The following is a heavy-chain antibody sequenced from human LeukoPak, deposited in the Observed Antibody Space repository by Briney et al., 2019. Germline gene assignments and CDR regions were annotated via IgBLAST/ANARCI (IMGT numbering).Heavy chain of an antibody. D-gene: IGHD1-26*01. CDR3: ARDLRELLGY. CDR1: GYTFTDFH. V-gene: IGHV1-2*06. CDR2: INPHSGGT. Sequence: ASLKVSCKASGYTFTDFHLYWVRQAPGQGLEWMGRINPHSGGTDSAQKFQGRLTMTRDTSISTAYLELSGLKSDDTAVYYCARDLRELLGYWGQGTLVTVSS. J-gene: IGHJ4*02.